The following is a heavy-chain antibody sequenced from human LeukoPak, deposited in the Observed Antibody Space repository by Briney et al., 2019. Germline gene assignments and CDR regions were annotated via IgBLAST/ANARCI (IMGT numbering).Heavy chain of an antibody. D-gene: IGHD3-9*01. J-gene: IGHJ4*02. V-gene: IGHV1-18*04. CDR2: MSAYNGNT. Sequence: ASVKVSCKASGYTFTSYGISWVRQAPGQGLEWMGWMSAYNGNTNYSQKIQGRVTMTTDTSTSTAYMELRSLRSDDTAVYYCAREVSYYDILTGYYYFDYWGQGTLVTVSS. CDR1: GYTFTSYG. CDR3: AREVSYYDILTGYYYFDY.